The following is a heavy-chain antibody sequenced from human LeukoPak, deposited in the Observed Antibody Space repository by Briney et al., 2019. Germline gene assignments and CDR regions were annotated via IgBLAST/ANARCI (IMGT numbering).Heavy chain of an antibody. D-gene: IGHD3-10*01. CDR1: GGSIRSYY. CDR2: IYSGGGT. V-gene: IGHV4-59*01. CDR3: ARDRWYYDGSGTYESHYFDH. J-gene: IGHJ4*02. Sequence: PSETLSLTCNVSGGSIRSYYWSWIRQPPGKGLEWIGSIYSGGGTNYNPSLKSRVTISIDTSKNQFSLNLSSVTAADSAVYYCARDRWYYDGSGTYESHYFDHWGQGTLVTVSS.